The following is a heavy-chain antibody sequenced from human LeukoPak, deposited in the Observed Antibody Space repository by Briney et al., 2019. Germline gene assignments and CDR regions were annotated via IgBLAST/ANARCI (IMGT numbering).Heavy chain of an antibody. CDR1: GYRFTSYV. V-gene: IGHV1-18*01. CDR2: ISAYNGNT. J-gene: IGHJ4*02. D-gene: IGHD3-9*01. Sequence: ASVKVSCKASGYRFTSYVISWVRQAPGQGLEWMGWISAYNGNTNYAQKLQGRVTMTTDTSTSTAYMELRSLRSDDTAVYYCARGGDGDILTGLVFDYWGQGTLVTVSS. CDR3: ARGGDGDILTGLVFDY.